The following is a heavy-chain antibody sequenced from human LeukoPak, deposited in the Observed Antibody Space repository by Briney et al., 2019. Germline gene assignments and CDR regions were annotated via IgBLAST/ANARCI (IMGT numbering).Heavy chain of an antibody. D-gene: IGHD6-13*01. Sequence: GGSLRLSCAASGFTFTTYAMTWVRQAPGKGLEWVSSISTGSSYIYYADSVKGRFIISRDNAKNSLYLQMNSLRVEDTAVYYCAGTAAGTDYWGQGTLVTVSS. CDR3: AGTAAGTDY. CDR1: GFTFTTYA. V-gene: IGHV3-21*01. CDR2: ISTGSSYI. J-gene: IGHJ4*02.